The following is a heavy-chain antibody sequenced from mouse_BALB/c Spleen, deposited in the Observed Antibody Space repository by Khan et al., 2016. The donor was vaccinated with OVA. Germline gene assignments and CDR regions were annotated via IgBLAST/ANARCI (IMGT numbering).Heavy chain of an antibody. J-gene: IGHJ3*01. CDR1: GYRFTDFT. CDR2: ISTYYGDA. V-gene: IGHV1S137*01. CDR3: ARGGGGDRFAY. Sequence: QMQLEESGAELVRPGVSVKISCKGSGYRFTDFTMHWVKQSNVKSLEWIGVISTYYGDATYNQKFKGKATMTVDKSSSTAYMELARLTSEDSAICCGARGGGGDRFAYWGQGTLVTVSA.